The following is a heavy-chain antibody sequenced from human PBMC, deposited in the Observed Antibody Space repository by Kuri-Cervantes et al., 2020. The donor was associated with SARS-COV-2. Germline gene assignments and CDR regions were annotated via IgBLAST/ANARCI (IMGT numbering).Heavy chain of an antibody. Sequence: SQTLSLTCAVYGGSFSGYYWSWIRQPPGKGLEWIGEINHSGSTNYNPSLKSRVTISVDTSKNQFSLKPSSVTAADTAVYYCARGRIRKTCMDVWGQGTTVTVSS. D-gene: IGHD2-21*01. J-gene: IGHJ6*02. CDR2: INHSGST. CDR3: ARGRIRKTCMDV. V-gene: IGHV4-34*01. CDR1: GGSFSGYY.